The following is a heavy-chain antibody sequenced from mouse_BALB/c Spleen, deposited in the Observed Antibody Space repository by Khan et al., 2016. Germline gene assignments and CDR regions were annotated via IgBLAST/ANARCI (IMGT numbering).Heavy chain of an antibody. V-gene: IGHV2-9*02. D-gene: IGHD1-2*01. CDR3: ARDPEIITSSTATMDY. CDR2: IWAGGGT. Sequence: QVQLKESGPGLVAPSQSLSITCTVSGFSLTRYGVHWVRQPPGKGLEWLGVIWAGGGTDYNSALMSRLRISKDNSKSQVFLKMNSLQTDDAAMYYCARDPEIITSSTATMDYWGQGTSVTVSS. J-gene: IGHJ4*01. CDR1: GFSLTRYG.